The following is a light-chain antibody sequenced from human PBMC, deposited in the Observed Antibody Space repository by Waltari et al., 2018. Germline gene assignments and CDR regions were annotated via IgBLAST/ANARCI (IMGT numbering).Light chain of an antibody. J-gene: IGKJ1*01. CDR1: QSVSRL. CDR2: YVS. CDR3: QYYATFPVT. V-gene: IGKV3-20*01. Sequence: EIVLTQSLGTLSFSPGERATLSCGASQSVSRLVWYQQKPGQAPRLLIYYVSTRATGIPNRISDSGSETDFSLTISGLESEDFAVYYCQYYATFPVTVGQGTKVEIK.